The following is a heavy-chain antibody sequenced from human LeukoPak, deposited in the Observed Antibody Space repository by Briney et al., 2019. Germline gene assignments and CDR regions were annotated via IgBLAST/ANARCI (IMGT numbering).Heavy chain of an antibody. D-gene: IGHD3-10*01. V-gene: IGHV1-2*02. J-gene: IGHJ4*02. Sequence: GASVKLCCTASGYTFTCYYMHRGRHAPGPGLGLMGCINPNSGGTNYAQKFQGRVTMTRDTSTSTVYMELSRLRSDATAVYYCAKLVRGWYYFDYWGQGTLVTVSS. CDR3: AKLVRGWYYFDY. CDR1: GYTFTCYY. CDR2: INPNSGGT.